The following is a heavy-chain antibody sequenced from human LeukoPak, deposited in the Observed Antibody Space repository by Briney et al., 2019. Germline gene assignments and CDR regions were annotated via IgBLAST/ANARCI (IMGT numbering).Heavy chain of an antibody. CDR1: GGSFSGYY. D-gene: IGHD2-21*02. J-gene: IGHJ4*02. CDR3: ARQVTAILFDY. CDR2: INHSGST. Sequence: SETLSLTCAVYGGSFSGYYWSWIRQPPGKGLEWIGEINHSGSTNYNPSLKSRVTISVDTSKNQFSLKLSSVTAADTAVYYCARQVTAILFDYWGQGTLVTVSS. V-gene: IGHV4-34*01.